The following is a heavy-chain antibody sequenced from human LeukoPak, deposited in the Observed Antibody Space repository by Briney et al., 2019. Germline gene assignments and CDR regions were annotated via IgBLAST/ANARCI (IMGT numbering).Heavy chain of an antibody. Sequence: GSLRLSCPAFGFTFSSYAMHWVRQAPGKGLEWVAVISYDGSNKYYAASVKGRFTNSGVNSKNTLYLQMNSLRAEGTAVYYCARDSVPYYDDDPWGQGTLVTVSS. CDR2: ISYDGSNK. J-gene: IGHJ5*02. CDR3: ARDSVPYYDDDP. CDR1: GFTFSSYA. D-gene: IGHD3-22*01. V-gene: IGHV3-30-3*01.